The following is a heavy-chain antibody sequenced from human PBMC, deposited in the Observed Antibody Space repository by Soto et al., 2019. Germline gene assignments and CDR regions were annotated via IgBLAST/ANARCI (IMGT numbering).Heavy chain of an antibody. V-gene: IGHV3-23*01. CDR1: GFTFSSYA. CDR2: ISGSGGST. D-gene: IGHD3-10*01. J-gene: IGHJ4*02. CDR3: AKDPYGSGSYYKVFGY. Sequence: GGSLRLSCAASGFTFSSYAMSWVRQAPGKGLEWVSAISGSGGSTYYADSVKGRFTISRDNSRNTLYLQMNSLRAEDTAVYYCAKDPYGSGSYYKVFGYWGQGTLVTVSS.